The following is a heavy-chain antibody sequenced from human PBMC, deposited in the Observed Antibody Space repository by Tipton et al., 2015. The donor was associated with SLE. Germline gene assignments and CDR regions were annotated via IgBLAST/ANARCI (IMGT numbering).Heavy chain of an antibody. V-gene: IGHV3-30*04. D-gene: IGHD2-15*01. Sequence: SLRLSCAASGFTFSSYAMHWVRQAPGKGLEWVAVISYDGSNKYYADSVKGRLTISRDNSKNTLYLQMNSLRAEDTAVYYCASEGYCSGGSCLFDYWGQGTLVTVSS. CDR3: ASEGYCSGGSCLFDY. CDR1: GFTFSSYA. CDR2: ISYDGSNK. J-gene: IGHJ4*02.